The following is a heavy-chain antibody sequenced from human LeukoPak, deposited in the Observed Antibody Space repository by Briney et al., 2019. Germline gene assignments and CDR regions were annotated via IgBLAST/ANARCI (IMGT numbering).Heavy chain of an antibody. D-gene: IGHD5-24*01. V-gene: IGHV4-30-4*01. J-gene: IGHJ6*02. CDR3: AREPDGYYYGMDV. CDR2: IYYSGST. Sequence: PSQTLSLTCTVSGGSISSGDYYWSWIRQPPGKGLEWIGYIYYSGSTYYNPSLKSRVTISVDTSKNQFSLKLSSVTAADTAVYYCAREPDGYYYGMDVWGQGTTVTVSS. CDR1: GGSISSGDYY.